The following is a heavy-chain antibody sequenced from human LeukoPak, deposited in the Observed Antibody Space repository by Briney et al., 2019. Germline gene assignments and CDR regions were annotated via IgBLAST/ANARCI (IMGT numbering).Heavy chain of an antibody. D-gene: IGHD6-13*01. Sequence: PGGXXXLXCAASGFTFNSCAMSWVRQAPGKGLEXVSAISGSGGSTYYADSVKGRFTISRDNSKNTLYLQMNSLRAEDTAVYYCAKSAPTEIAAAGPFDYWGQGTLVTVSS. CDR3: AKSAPTEIAAAGPFDY. CDR1: GFTFNSCA. CDR2: ISGSGGST. J-gene: IGHJ4*02. V-gene: IGHV3-23*01.